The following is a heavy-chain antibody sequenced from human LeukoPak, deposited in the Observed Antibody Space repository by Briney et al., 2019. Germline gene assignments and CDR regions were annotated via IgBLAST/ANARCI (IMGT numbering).Heavy chain of an antibody. V-gene: IGHV3-30*02. CDR1: GFTFSSYG. J-gene: IGHJ4*02. CDR2: IRYDGSNK. D-gene: IGHD5-12*01. CDR3: AKDLDMASGNLDF. Sequence: GGSLRLSCAASGFTFSSYGMHWVRQAPGKGLEWVAFIRYDGSNKYYADSVKGRFTISRDNSKNTLYLQMNSLRAEDTAVYYCAKDLDMASGNLDFWGQGTLVTVSS.